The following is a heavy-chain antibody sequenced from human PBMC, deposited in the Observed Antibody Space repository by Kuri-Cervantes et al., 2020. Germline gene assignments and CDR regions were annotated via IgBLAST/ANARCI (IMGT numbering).Heavy chain of an antibody. D-gene: IGHD6-13*01. CDR2: FDTEEGDT. CDR1: GYILPHLS. CDR3: VKGTDVYSTSWFRNFDS. J-gene: IGHJ4*02. V-gene: IGHV1-24*01. Sequence: ASVNVSRKVLGYILPHLSIHWIRQTPGKGLEWLGGFDTEEGDTVYAQEFQGRVTTTDDTATNTAYMQLSSLRSEDSAMYSFVKGTDVYSTSWFRNFDSWGKGTLVTVSS.